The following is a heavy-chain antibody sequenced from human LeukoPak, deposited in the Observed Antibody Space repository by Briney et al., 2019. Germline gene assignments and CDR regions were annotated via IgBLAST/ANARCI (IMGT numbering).Heavy chain of an antibody. CDR1: GDFIRSYW. Sequence: SETLSLTCDVSGDFIRSYWWRWVRQPAGKALEWIGRIYANWSTKFNPSLKSRLTMSMDTSKNQFSLKLSLKLTPVTAADPAVYFFAGQGYTASNYFLDFWSQGTLVTVSP. CDR2: IYANWST. J-gene: IGHJ4*01. V-gene: IGHV4-4*07. D-gene: IGHD5-12*01. CDR3: AGQGYTASNYFLDF.